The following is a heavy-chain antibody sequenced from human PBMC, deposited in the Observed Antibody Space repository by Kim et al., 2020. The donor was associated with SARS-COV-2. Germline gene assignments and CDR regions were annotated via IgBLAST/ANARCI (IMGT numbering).Heavy chain of an antibody. D-gene: IGHD1-1*01. Sequence: ADSVKGRFTISRDNSKNTLYLQRSSLRAEDTAVYYCVKVALEGRGGFFDYWGQGTLVTVSS. V-gene: IGHV3-64D*09. CDR3: VKVALEGRGGFFDY. J-gene: IGHJ4*02.